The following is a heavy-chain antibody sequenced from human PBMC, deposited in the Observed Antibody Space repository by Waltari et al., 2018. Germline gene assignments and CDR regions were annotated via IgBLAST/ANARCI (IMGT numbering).Heavy chain of an antibody. V-gene: IGHV3-15*01. J-gene: IGHJ4*02. CDR1: GFTFSNAW. Sequence: EVQLVESGGGLVKPGGSLRLSCAASGFTFSNAWMSWVRQAPGKGLEWVGRIKSKTDGGTTDYAAPVKGRFTISRDDSKNTLYLQMNSLKTEDTAVYYCATDPYYYDSSGHYWGQGTLVTVSS. CDR2: IKSKTDGGTT. D-gene: IGHD3-22*01. CDR3: ATDPYYYDSSGHY.